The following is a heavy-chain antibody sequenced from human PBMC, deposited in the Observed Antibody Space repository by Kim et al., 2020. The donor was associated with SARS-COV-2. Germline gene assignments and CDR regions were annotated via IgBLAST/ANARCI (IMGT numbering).Heavy chain of an antibody. Sequence: GGSLRLSCVASGFTFRSYWMHWVRQAPGKGLVWVSRIMSEGISTVYADSVKGRFTISRDNAKNTVYLQMNSLSAEDTAVYYCARGGPGPTFDYWGQGALVTVSS. D-gene: IGHD2-2*01. CDR3: ARGGPGPTFDY. CDR2: IMSEGIST. J-gene: IGHJ4*02. CDR1: GFTFRSYW. V-gene: IGHV3-74*01.